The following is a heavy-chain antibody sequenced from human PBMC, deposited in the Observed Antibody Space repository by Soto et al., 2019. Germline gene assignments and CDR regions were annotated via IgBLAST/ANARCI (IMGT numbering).Heavy chain of an antibody. J-gene: IGHJ6*02. CDR2: IIPIFGTA. CDR1: GGTFSSYA. Sequence: ASVKVSCKASGGTFSSYAISWVRQAPGQGLEWMGGIIPIFGTANYAQKFQGRVTITADESTSTAYMELSSLRSEDTAVYYCARTEQQLNYYYGMDVWGQGTTVTVSS. V-gene: IGHV1-69*13. CDR3: ARTEQQLNYYYGMDV. D-gene: IGHD6-13*01.